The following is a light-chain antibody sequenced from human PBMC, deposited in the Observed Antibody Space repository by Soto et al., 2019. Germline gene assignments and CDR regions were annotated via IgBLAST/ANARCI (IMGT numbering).Light chain of an antibody. V-gene: IGLV2-14*03. CDR3: SSYTNNNNIG. J-gene: IGLJ7*01. CDR2: DVS. Sequence: QSALTQPASVSGSPGQSITISCTGTSSDVGTYNYVSWYQQHPGKAPKLMIYDVSNRPSGVSNRFSGSKSGNTASLTISGVQAEDGADYYCSSYTNNNNIGVGGGTQLTVL. CDR1: SSDVGTYNY.